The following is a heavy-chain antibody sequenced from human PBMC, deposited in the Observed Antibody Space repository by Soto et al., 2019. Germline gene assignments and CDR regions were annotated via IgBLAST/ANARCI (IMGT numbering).Heavy chain of an antibody. CDR1: GGSFSGYY. V-gene: IGHV4-34*01. D-gene: IGHD4-17*01. J-gene: IGHJ4*02. CDR3: ARRGYGDYVRKKIFVY. Sequence: QVQLQQWGAGLLKPSETLFLTCAVYGGSFSGYYWSCIRQPPGKGLEWIGEINNSGSTNYNPSLKSRVTLSVDKSKSQFSLKLSSVTAADTSVYYSARRGYGDYVRKKIFVYWGQGTLVTVSS. CDR2: INNSGST.